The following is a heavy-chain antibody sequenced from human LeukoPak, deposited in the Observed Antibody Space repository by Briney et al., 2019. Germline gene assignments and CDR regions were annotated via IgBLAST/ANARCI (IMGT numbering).Heavy chain of an antibody. CDR3: ASGGDYDNSGYYYPFDY. CDR1: GGSLSGYY. Sequence: SETLSLTCAVYGGSLSGYYWSWIRQPPGKGLEWIGEINHSGSTNYNPSLKSRVTISVDTSKNQFSLKLISVTAADTAVYYCASGGDYDNSGYYYPFDYWGQGTLVTVSS. CDR2: INHSGST. V-gene: IGHV4-34*01. D-gene: IGHD3-22*01. J-gene: IGHJ4*02.